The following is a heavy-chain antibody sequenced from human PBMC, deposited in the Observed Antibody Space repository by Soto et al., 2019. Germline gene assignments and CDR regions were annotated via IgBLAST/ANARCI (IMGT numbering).Heavy chain of an antibody. CDR1: GDSVSRNSAT. D-gene: IGHD6-6*01. J-gene: IGHJ4*02. CDR3: ARNIRSRPFDF. V-gene: IGHV6-1*01. Sequence: PSQTLSLTCVISGDSVSRNSATWSWIRLSPSRGLEWLGNTYYRSQWNNDYAVSVGRRITITADTSKNQFSLHLNSVTPEDSAVYYCARNIRSRPFDFWGQGTLVTVSS. CDR2: TYYRSQWNN.